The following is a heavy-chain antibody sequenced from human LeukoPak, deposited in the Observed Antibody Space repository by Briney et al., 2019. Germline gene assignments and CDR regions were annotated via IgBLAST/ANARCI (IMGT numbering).Heavy chain of an antibody. D-gene: IGHD3-22*01. J-gene: IGHJ4*02. Sequence: GPSVKVSCKASRYTFTGYYMRCVPQTPGQGLEWMGWMKPNDGGTNYAQKFQGRVTMTGDTSISTAYMELSMLRTDDTAVYYCVSASSGYPHAIDYWGQGTLVTVSS. V-gene: IGHV1-2*02. CDR3: VSASSGYPHAIDY. CDR1: RYTFTGYY. CDR2: MKPNDGGT.